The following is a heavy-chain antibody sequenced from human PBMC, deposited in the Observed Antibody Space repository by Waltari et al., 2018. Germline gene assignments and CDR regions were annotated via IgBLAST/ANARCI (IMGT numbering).Heavy chain of an antibody. V-gene: IGHV4-59*08. J-gene: IGHJ4*02. D-gene: IGHD2-21*01. CDR1: GGSLTNYY. CDR3: ARRDSFTDF. CDR2: LYYSGST. Sequence: QVKLQESGPGLVKPSETLSLICTVSGGSLTNYYWGWVRQPPGRGLEWIGDLYYSGSTYSAGSTAYNPSLKSRVTISINTPRDQFSLELRSVTAADTAVYYCARRDSFTDFWGQGTLIIVSS.